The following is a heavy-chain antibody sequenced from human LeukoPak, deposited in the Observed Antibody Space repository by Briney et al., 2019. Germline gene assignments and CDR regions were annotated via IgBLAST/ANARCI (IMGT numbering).Heavy chain of an antibody. V-gene: IGHV7-4-1*01. CDR3: ARASDSSSWSYYYYYGMDV. CDR2: INTNTGNP. Sequence: ASVKVSCKASGYTFTSYAMNWVRQAPGQGLEWTGWINTNTGNPTYAQGFTGRFVFSLDTSVSTAYLQICSLKAEDTAVYYCARASDSSSWSYYYYYGMDVWGQGTTVTVSS. J-gene: IGHJ6*02. D-gene: IGHD6-13*01. CDR1: GYTFTSYA.